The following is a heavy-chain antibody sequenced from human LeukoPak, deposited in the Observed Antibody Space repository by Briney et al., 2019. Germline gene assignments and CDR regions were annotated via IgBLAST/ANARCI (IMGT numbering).Heavy chain of an antibody. Sequence: RGPLRLSCAASGVTLSSYAMSWARQAPGKGLEWVSGISSSGSGGNTYYADSVKGRFTISRDNAKNSLYLQMNSLRAEDTAVYYCARVGSGGFEYYFDYWGQGTLVTVSS. CDR3: ARVGSGGFEYYFDY. CDR2: ISSSGSGGNT. D-gene: IGHD2-15*01. V-gene: IGHV3-23*01. J-gene: IGHJ4*02. CDR1: GVTLSSYA.